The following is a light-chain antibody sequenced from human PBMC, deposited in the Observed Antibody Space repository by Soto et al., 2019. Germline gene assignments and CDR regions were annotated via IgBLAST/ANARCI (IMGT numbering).Light chain of an antibody. CDR2: LNSDGSH. J-gene: IGLJ1*01. CDR1: SGHSSYA. V-gene: IGLV4-69*01. CDR3: QTWGTGIRV. Sequence: QLVLTQSPSASASLGASVKLTCTLSSGHSSYANAWHQQQPEKGPRYLMKLNSDGSHSKGDGIPDRFSGSSSGAECYLTISSLQSEDEADYYSQTWGTGIRVFGTGTKVTVL.